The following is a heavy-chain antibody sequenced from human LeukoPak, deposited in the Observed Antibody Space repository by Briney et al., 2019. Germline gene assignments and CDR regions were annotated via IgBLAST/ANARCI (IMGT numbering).Heavy chain of an antibody. CDR2: INPKSGGT. D-gene: IGHD4-17*01. J-gene: IGHJ5*02. CDR3: ARVRGGDYDWFDP. Sequence: ASVRVSCKASGYTFIDYYIHWVRQAPGQGLEWMAWINPKSGGTSYAQHFQGRVTLTRDTSITTAYMELSRLRSDDTAVYYCARVRGGDYDWFDPWGQGTLVTVSS. V-gene: IGHV1-2*02. CDR1: GYTFIDYY.